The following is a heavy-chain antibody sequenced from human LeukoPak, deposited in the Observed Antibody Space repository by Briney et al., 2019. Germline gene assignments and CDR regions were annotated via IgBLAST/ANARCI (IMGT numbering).Heavy chain of an antibody. V-gene: IGHV1-69*04. D-gene: IGHD2-2*01. Sequence: ASVKVSCKASGGTFSSYTISWVRQAPGQGLEWMGRIIPIPGIANYAQKFQGRVTITADKSTSTAYMELSSLRSEDTAVYYCARDARVSSTSRGHWFDPWGQGTLVTVSS. J-gene: IGHJ5*02. CDR1: GGTFSSYT. CDR3: ARDARVSSTSRGHWFDP. CDR2: IIPIPGIA.